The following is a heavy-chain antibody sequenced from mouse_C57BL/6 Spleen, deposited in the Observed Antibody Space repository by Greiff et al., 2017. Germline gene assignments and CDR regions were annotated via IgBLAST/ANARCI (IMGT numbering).Heavy chain of an antibody. CDR1: GYTFTSYW. CDR2: IHPNSGST. J-gene: IGHJ3*01. CDR3: AILYNGYGGFAY. D-gene: IGHD2-2*01. V-gene: IGHV1-64*01. Sequence: QVQLQQPGAELVKPGASVKLSCKASGYTFTSYWMHWVKQRPGQGLEWIGMIHPNSGSTNYNEKFKSKATLTVDKSSSTAYMQLSSLASEVSAVYYCAILYNGYGGFAYWGQGTLVTVSA.